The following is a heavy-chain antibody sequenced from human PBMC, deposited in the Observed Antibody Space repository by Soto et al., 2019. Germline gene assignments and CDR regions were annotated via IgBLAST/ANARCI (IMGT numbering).Heavy chain of an antibody. V-gene: IGHV3-74*01. Sequence: GGSLRLSCAASGFTFSSYWMHWVRQAPGKGLVWVSRINSDGSSTSYADSVKGRFTISRDNAKNTLYLQMNSLRAEDTAVYYCARKEYYYDTSGYYQDDFDIWGRGTMVTVS. D-gene: IGHD3-22*01. CDR1: GFTFSSYW. CDR2: INSDGSST. J-gene: IGHJ3*02. CDR3: ARKEYYYDTSGYYQDDFDI.